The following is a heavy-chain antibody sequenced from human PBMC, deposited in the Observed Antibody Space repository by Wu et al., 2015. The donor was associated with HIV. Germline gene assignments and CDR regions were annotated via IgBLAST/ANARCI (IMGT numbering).Heavy chain of an antibody. CDR1: GYTFTGYY. CDR3: ARDAAAGTYYYYYYMDV. J-gene: IGHJ6*03. V-gene: IGHV1-2*02. D-gene: IGHD6-13*01. Sequence: QVHLVQSGAEVKKPGASVKVSCKASGYTFTGYYMHWVRQAPGQGLEWMGWINPNSGGTNYAQKFQGRVTMTRDTSISTAYMELSRLRSDDTAVYYCARDAAAGTYYYYYYMDVWGKGTTVTVSS. CDR2: INPNSGGT.